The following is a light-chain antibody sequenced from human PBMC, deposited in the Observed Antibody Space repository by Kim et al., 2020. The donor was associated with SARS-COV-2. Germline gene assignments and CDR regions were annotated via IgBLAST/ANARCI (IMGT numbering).Light chain of an antibody. CDR1: SIDVGGYNY. V-gene: IGLV2-14*03. Sequence: GQSITISCTGTSIDVGGYNYVSWYQQHPGKAPKLMIYDVSNRPSGVSNRFSGSKSGNTASLSISGLQAEDEADYYCTSHTSSSLYVFGTGTKVTVL. CDR3: TSHTSSSLYV. CDR2: DVS. J-gene: IGLJ1*01.